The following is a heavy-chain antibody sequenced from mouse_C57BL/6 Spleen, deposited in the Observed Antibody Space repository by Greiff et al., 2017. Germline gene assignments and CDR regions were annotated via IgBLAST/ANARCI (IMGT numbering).Heavy chain of an antibody. CDR3: ENLCDGYCYYALDY. Sequence: QVQLQQPGTELVKPGASVKLSCKASGYTFTNYWMHWVKQRPGQGLEWIGNINPGNGGTNSNEKFKSKATLTVDKSSSTAYMQLSSLTSEDSAVDYCENLCDGYCYYALDYWGQGTSVTVSS. CDR2: INPGNGGT. D-gene: IGHD2-3*01. V-gene: IGHV1-53*01. J-gene: IGHJ4*01. CDR1: GYTFTNYW.